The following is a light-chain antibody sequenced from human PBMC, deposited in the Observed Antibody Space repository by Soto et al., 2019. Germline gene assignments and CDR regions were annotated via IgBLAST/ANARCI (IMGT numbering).Light chain of an antibody. CDR3: AAWDDRLNGAL. CDR1: SSNIGSNT. CDR2: SDT. J-gene: IGLJ1*01. Sequence: QSVLTQPPSASGTPGQRVTMSCSGGSSNIGSNTVSWYQHLPGTAPQLLIYSDTQRASGVADRFSGSKSGTSAFLAISGLQSDDEADYYCAAWDDRLNGALFGTGTKLTVL. V-gene: IGLV1-44*01.